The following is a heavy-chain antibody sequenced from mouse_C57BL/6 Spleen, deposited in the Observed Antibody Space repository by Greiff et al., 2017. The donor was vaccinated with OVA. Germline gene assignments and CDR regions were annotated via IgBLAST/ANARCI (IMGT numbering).Heavy chain of an antibody. CDR3: AREDYYDSTTYFDY. J-gene: IGHJ2*01. CDR2: ISDGGSYT. V-gene: IGHV5-4*01. Sequence: EVQGVESGGGLVKPGGSLKLSCAASGFTFSSYAMSWVRQTPEKRLEWVATISDGGSYTYYPDNVKGRFTISRDNAKNNLYLQMSHLKSEDTAMYYCAREDYYDSTTYFDYWGQGTTLTVSS. D-gene: IGHD1-1*01. CDR1: GFTFSSYA.